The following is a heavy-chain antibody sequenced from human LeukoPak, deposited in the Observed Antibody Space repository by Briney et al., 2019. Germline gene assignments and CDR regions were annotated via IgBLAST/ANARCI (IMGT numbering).Heavy chain of an antibody. J-gene: IGHJ4*02. V-gene: IGHV4-59*08. CDR1: GGSISSYY. Sequence: SETLSLTCTVSGGSISSYYWSWIRQSPGKGLEWIGYIHYTGSSNYNPSLKSRVTISVDTSKNQFSLKLSSVTAADTAVYYCARHWGRDSGRQYYFNYWGQGTLVTVSS. D-gene: IGHD3-16*01. CDR3: ARHWGRDSGRQYYFNY. CDR2: IHYTGSS.